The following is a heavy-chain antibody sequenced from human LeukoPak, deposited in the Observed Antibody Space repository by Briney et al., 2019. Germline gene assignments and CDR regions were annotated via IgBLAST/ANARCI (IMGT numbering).Heavy chain of an antibody. CDR3: ARRPYSGSPNWFDP. Sequence: GGSLRLSCAASGFTVSSNYMSWVRQAPGKGLEWVSVTYSGGSTYYADSVKGRFTISRDNSKNTLYLQMNSLRAEDTAVYYCARRPYSGSPNWFDPWGQGTLVTVSS. D-gene: IGHD1-26*01. CDR1: GFTVSSNY. CDR2: TYSGGST. V-gene: IGHV3-53*01. J-gene: IGHJ5*02.